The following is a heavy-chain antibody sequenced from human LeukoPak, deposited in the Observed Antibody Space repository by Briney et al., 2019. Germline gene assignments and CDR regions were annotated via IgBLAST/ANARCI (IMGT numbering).Heavy chain of an antibody. J-gene: IGHJ4*02. Sequence: GGSLRLSCAASGFTVSSNYMSWVRQAPGKGLEWVSVIYSGGSTYYADSVKGRFTISRDNSKNTLYLQMNSLRAEDTAVYYCARDRYYYDSSGENYYFDYWGQGTLVTVSS. V-gene: IGHV3-53*01. CDR3: ARDRYYYDSSGENYYFDY. D-gene: IGHD3-22*01. CDR2: IYSGGST. CDR1: GFTVSSNY.